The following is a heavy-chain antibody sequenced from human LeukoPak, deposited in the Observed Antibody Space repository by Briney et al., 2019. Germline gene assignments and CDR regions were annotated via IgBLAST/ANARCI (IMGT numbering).Heavy chain of an antibody. Sequence: PSETLSLTCTVSGDSISRYFWSWIRQPPGKRLEWIGYIFNSGSTKFNPSRNYNTSLKRRVTMSVDTSKSQFSLKLSSVTAADTAVYFCARVFSGRDGYNCGLDYWGQGTLVTVSS. CDR1: GDSISRYF. D-gene: IGHD5-24*01. CDR3: ARVFSGRDGYNCGLDY. J-gene: IGHJ4*02. V-gene: IGHV4-59*01. CDR2: IFNSGSTKFNPSR.